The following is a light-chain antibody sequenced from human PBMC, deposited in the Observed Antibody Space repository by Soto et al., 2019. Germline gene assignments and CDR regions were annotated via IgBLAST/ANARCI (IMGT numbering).Light chain of an antibody. J-gene: IGKJ4*01. CDR1: QSVSSY. V-gene: IGKV3-11*01. CDR2: DAS. Sequence: EIVLTQSPATLSLSPGERATLSCRASQSVSSYLAWYQQKPGQAPRLLIYDASNRPTGIPVRFTGSGSGTAASLTISRLEPEDSAVYYCQQRSNWLTFGGGTKIEIK. CDR3: QQRSNWLT.